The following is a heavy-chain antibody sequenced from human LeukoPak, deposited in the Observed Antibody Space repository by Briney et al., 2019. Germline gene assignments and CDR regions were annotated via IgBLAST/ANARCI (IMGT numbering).Heavy chain of an antibody. Sequence: SETLSLTCAVYGGSFSGYYWSWIRQPPGKGLEWIGEINHSGSTNYNPSLKSRVTISVDTSKNQFSLKLSSATAADTAVYYCARENCSGGSCYSPYNWFDPWGQGTLVTVSS. CDR2: INHSGST. CDR3: ARENCSGGSCYSPYNWFDP. J-gene: IGHJ5*02. CDR1: GGSFSGYY. V-gene: IGHV4-34*01. D-gene: IGHD2-15*01.